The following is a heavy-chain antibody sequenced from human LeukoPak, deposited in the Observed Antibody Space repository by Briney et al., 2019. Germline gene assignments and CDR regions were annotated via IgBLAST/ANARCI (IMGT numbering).Heavy chain of an antibody. D-gene: IGHD3-10*01. J-gene: IGHJ4*02. CDR3: ARSAAGVDY. Sequence: SETLSLTCAVTGASISNSNWWTWVRQPPGKGLEWIGEIYHSGSTNYKTSLKSRATISVDKSKNQFSLKLNSVTAADTAVYYCARSAAGVDYWGQGTLVTVSS. CDR2: IYHSGST. V-gene: IGHV4-4*02. CDR1: GASISNSNW.